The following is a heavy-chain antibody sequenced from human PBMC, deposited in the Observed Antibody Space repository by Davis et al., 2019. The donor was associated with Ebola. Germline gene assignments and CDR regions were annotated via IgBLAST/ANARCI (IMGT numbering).Heavy chain of an antibody. CDR3: ARGGYSSSWYPTGYYYYGMDV. CDR2: ISISSSTI. D-gene: IGHD6-13*01. Sequence: GESLKISCAASGFTFSSYSMDWVRQAPGKGLEWVSYISISSSTIYYADSVKGRFTISRDNAKNSLYLQMNSLRAEDTAVYYCARGGYSSSWYPTGYYYYGMDVWGQGTTVTVSS. V-gene: IGHV3-48*04. J-gene: IGHJ6*02. CDR1: GFTFSSYS.